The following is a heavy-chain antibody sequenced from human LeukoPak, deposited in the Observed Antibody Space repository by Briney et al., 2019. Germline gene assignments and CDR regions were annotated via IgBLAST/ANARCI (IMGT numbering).Heavy chain of an antibody. D-gene: IGHD3-9*01. CDR1: GYTFTGYY. V-gene: IGHV1-2*02. J-gene: IGHJ4*02. CDR3: AKSGQIIWLVLRFDY. Sequence: ASVKVSCKASGYTFTGYYMHWVRQAPGQGLEWMGWVNPNSGGTNYAQKFQGRVTMTRDTSISTAYMELNSLRAEDTAVYYCAKSGQIIWLVLRFDYWGQGTLVTVSS. CDR2: VNPNSGGT.